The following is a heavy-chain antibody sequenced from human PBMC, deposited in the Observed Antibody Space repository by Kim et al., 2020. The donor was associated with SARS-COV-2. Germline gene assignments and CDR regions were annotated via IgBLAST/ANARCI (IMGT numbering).Heavy chain of an antibody. D-gene: IGHD3-10*01. Sequence: GGSLRLSCAASGFTLSDYYMSWIRQAPGKGLEWVSYISSSSSYTNYADSVKGRFTISRDNAKNSLYLQMNSLRAEDTAVYYCARDFGYYGSGTKGGVDYWGQGTLVTVSS. J-gene: IGHJ4*02. V-gene: IGHV3-11*05. CDR3: ARDFGYYGSGTKGGVDY. CDR1: GFTLSDYY. CDR2: ISSSSSYT.